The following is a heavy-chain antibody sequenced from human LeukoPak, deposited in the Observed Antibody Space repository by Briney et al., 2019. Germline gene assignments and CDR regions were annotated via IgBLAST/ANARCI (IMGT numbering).Heavy chain of an antibody. Sequence: GGSLRHSCTASGFTFADFAVSWVRQAPGKGLQWIGLIRTEAVGGATEYATSVRGRFTVSRDDSKGIAYLQMNSLKTEDTGVYYCARMMPGMDVWGQGTTATVSS. J-gene: IGHJ6*02. CDR1: GFTFADFA. CDR3: ARMMPGMDV. D-gene: IGHD2-2*01. V-gene: IGHV3-49*04. CDR2: IRTEAVGGAT.